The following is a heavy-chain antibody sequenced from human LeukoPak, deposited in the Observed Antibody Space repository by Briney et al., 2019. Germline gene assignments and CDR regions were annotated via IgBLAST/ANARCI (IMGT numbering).Heavy chain of an antibody. Sequence: PGGSLRLSCAASGFTFSSYAMHWVRQAPGKGLEWVAVISYDGSNKYYADSVKGRLTISRDNSKNTLYLQMNSLRAEDTAVYYCARDIEQGRGDLRLGFDYWGQGTLVTVSS. D-gene: IGHD7-27*01. CDR1: GFTFSSYA. J-gene: IGHJ4*02. CDR2: ISYDGSNK. V-gene: IGHV3-30*01. CDR3: ARDIEQGRGDLRLGFDY.